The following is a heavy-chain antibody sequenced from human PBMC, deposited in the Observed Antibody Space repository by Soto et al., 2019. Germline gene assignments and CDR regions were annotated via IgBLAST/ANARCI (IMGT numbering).Heavy chain of an antibody. CDR3: AREGGVGSCCYEDGMDV. J-gene: IGHJ6*02. CDR2: IIPIFGTA. D-gene: IGHD1-26*01. V-gene: IGHV1-69*12. CDR1: GGTFSSYA. Sequence: QVQLVQSGAEVKKPGSSVKVSCKASGGTFSSYAISWVRQAPGQGLEWMGGIIPIFGTANYAQKFQGRVTITADESTSTAYMELSSLRSEDTAVYYCAREGGVGSCCYEDGMDVWGQGTTVTVSS.